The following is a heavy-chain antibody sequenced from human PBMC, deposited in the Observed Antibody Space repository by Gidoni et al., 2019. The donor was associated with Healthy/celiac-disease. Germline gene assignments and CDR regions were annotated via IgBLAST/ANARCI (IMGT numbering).Heavy chain of an antibody. D-gene: IGHD1-26*01. Sequence: QVQLVQSGAEVKKPGDSVKVSCKASGYTFTSYYMHWVRQAPGQGLEWMGIINPSGGSTSYAQKFQGRVTMTRDTSTSTVYMELSSLRSEDTAVYYCARELSIVGATTRFDYWGQGTLVTVSS. CDR2: INPSGGST. CDR3: ARELSIVGATTRFDY. V-gene: IGHV1-46*01. CDR1: GYTFTSYY. J-gene: IGHJ4*02.